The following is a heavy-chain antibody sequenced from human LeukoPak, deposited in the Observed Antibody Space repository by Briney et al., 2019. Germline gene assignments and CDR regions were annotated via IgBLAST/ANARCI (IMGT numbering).Heavy chain of an antibody. CDR1: GYTFTNYD. CDR3: ARGPGCTSTSCPYYFDY. D-gene: IGHD2-2*01. Sequence: EASVTVSCKASGYTFTNYDINWVRQASGQGLDWMGWMNPNSGNTGYAQKFQGRVTMTRNTSISTAHMELSSLRSEDTAVYYCARGPGCTSTSCPYYFDYWGQGTLVTVSS. J-gene: IGHJ4*02. V-gene: IGHV1-8*01. CDR2: MNPNSGNT.